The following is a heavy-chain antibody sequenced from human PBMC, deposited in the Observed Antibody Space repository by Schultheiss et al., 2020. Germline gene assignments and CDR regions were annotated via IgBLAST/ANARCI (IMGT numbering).Heavy chain of an antibody. CDR1: GGSISSSIYY. D-gene: IGHD4-17*01. V-gene: IGHV4-39*01. CDR3: ASTYGDYEYYFDY. J-gene: IGHJ4*02. Sequence: AETLSFTCTVSGGSISSSIYYWGWIRQPPGKGLEWIGSIYYSGSTYYNPSLKSRVTISVDTSKNQFSLKLSSVTAADTAVYYCASTYGDYEYYFDYWGQGTLVTVSS. CDR2: IYYSGST.